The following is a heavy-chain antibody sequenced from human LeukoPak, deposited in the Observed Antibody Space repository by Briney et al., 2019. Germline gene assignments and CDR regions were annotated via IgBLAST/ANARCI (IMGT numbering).Heavy chain of an antibody. CDR2: IYYSGST. CDR1: GGSISSSNHY. V-gene: IGHV4-61*05. CDR3: ARGEVEMATISAFDI. D-gene: IGHD5-24*01. Sequence: SETLSLTCIVSGGSISSSNHYWGWIRQPPGKGLEWIGYIYYSGSTNYNPSLKSRVTISVDTSKNQFSLKLSSVTAADTAVYYCARGEVEMATISAFDIWGQGTMVTVSS. J-gene: IGHJ3*02.